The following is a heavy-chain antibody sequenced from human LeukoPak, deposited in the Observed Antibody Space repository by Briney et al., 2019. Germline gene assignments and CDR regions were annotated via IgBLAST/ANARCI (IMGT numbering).Heavy chain of an antibody. D-gene: IGHD6-19*01. CDR1: GGSISSGSYY. J-gene: IGHJ5*02. Sequence: SETLSLTCTVSGGSISSGSYYWSWIRQPAGKGLEWIGRIYTSGSTNYNPSLKSRVTMSVDTSKNQFSLKLSSVTAADTAVYYCARGGSGWYLAWGQGTLVTVSS. CDR3: ARGGSGWYLA. V-gene: IGHV4-61*02. CDR2: IYTSGST.